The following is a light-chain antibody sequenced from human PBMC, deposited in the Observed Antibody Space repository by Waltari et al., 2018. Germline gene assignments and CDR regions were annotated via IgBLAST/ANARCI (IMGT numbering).Light chain of an antibody. J-gene: IGKJ4*01. CDR3: LQYDTRPLT. CDR1: QDIANY. CDR2: ATS. Sequence: DIQMTQSPSFLSASAGGRVTITCRASQDIANYLSWYQQKPGEPPKRLVYATSDLETGVPARFTGSGSGTEFTLIINNLQPDDFATYYCLQYDTRPLTFGGGTKVEIE. V-gene: IGKV1-17*02.